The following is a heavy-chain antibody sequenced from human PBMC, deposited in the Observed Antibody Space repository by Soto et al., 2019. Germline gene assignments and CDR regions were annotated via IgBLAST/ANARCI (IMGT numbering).Heavy chain of an antibody. Sequence: EVQLVESGGGLVQPGGSLRLSCAASGFTFSSYDMHWVRQATGKGLEWVSAIGTAGDTYYPGSVKGRFTISRENAKNSLYLQMNSLRAEDTAVYYCARVSPHGSGSTLDAFDIWGQGTMVTVSS. V-gene: IGHV3-13*01. J-gene: IGHJ3*02. D-gene: IGHD3-10*01. CDR2: IGTAGDT. CDR3: ARVSPHGSGSTLDAFDI. CDR1: GFTFSSYD.